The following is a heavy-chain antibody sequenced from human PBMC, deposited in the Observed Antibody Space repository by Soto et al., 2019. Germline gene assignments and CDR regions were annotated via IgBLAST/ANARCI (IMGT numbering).Heavy chain of an antibody. J-gene: IGHJ6*02. V-gene: IGHV3-11*06. CDR1: GFTFSDYY. D-gene: IGHD5-12*01. CDR3: ARDRGGYDRLYYYHGMDV. CDR2: ISSSSGST. Sequence: GGSLRLSCAASGFTFSDYYMSRIRQAPGKGLEYISYISSSSGSTNYADSVKGRFTISRDNAKNSLYLQMSSLRVEDTAVYYCARDRGGYDRLYYYHGMDVWGQGTTVTVSS.